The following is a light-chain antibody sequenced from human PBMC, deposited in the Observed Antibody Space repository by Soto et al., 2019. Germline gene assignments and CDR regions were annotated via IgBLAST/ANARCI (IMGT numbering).Light chain of an antibody. CDR1: SSNVGINT. Sequence: QSVLTQPPSASETPGQRVTISCSGSSSNVGINTVNWYQQLPGTAPKLLIYLNDQRTSGVPDRFSGSKSGTSASLAISGLQSHDEADYYCAAWDDGLNGYVFGTGTKVTVL. CDR3: AAWDDGLNGYV. V-gene: IGLV1-44*01. CDR2: LND. J-gene: IGLJ1*01.